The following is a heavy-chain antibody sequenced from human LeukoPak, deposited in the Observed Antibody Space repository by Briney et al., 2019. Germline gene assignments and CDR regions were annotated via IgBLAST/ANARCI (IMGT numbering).Heavy chain of an antibody. D-gene: IGHD6-13*01. CDR1: GFTFSDYY. CDR2: IGSSGSTK. Sequence: GGSLRLSCAASGFTFSDYYMSWIRQAPGKGLEWLSYIGSSGSTKYYADSVKGRFTISRDNVNNSLYLQMNSLRAEDTAVYYCARVPSWAADKTNWFDPWGQGTLVTVSS. CDR3: ARVPSWAADKTNWFDP. V-gene: IGHV3-11*01. J-gene: IGHJ5*02.